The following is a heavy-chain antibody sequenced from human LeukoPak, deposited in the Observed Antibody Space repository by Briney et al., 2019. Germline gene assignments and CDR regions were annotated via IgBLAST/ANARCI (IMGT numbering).Heavy chain of an antibody. J-gene: IGHJ4*02. CDR1: GGTFSSYA. CDR2: INPSGGST. Sequence: ASVKVSCKASGGTFSSYAISWVRQAPGQGLEWMGIINPSGGSTSYAQKFQGRVTMTRDTSTSTVYMELSSLRSEDTAVYYCARYPSVTIFGVVTYYFDYWGQGTLVTVSS. V-gene: IGHV1-46*01. D-gene: IGHD3-3*01. CDR3: ARYPSVTIFGVVTYYFDY.